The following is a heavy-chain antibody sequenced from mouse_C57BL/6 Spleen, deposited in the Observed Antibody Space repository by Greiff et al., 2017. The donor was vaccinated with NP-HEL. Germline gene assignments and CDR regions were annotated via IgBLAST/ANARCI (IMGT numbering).Heavy chain of an antibody. CDR1: GYTFTSYT. D-gene: IGHD1-1*01. CDR3: ARSFTTVVAPYFDV. V-gene: IGHV1-4*01. Sequence: VHLVESGAELARPGASVKMSCKASGYTFTSYTMHWVKQRPGQGLEWIGYINPSSGYTKYNQKFKDKATLTADKSSSTAYMQLSSLTSEDSAVYYCARSFTTVVAPYFDVWGTGTTVTVSS. J-gene: IGHJ1*03. CDR2: INPSSGYT.